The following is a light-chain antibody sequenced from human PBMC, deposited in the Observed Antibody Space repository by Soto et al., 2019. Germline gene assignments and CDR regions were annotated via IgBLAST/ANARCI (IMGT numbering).Light chain of an antibody. CDR2: DVS. J-gene: IGLJ2*01. CDR3: SSYTSSSTPL. V-gene: IGLV2-14*01. Sequence: QSALTQPAPVSGSPGQSITISCTGTSSDVGGYNYVSWYQQHPGKAPKLMICDVSNRPSGVSNRFSGSKSGNTASLTISGLQAEDEADYYCSSYTSSSTPLFGGGTKLTVL. CDR1: SSDVGGYNY.